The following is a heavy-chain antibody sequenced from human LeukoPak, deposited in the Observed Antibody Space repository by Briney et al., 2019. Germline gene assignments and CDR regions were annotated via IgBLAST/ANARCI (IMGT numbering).Heavy chain of an antibody. J-gene: IGHJ4*02. D-gene: IGHD6-6*01. CDR3: ARGRIIAARRGYFDY. Sequence: PSETLSLTCAVYGGSFSGYYWSWIRQPPGKGLEWLGEINHSGSTNYNPSLKSRVTISVDTSKNQFSLKLSSVTAADTAVYYCARGRIIAARRGYFDYWGQGTLVTVSS. V-gene: IGHV4-34*01. CDR2: INHSGST. CDR1: GGSFSGYY.